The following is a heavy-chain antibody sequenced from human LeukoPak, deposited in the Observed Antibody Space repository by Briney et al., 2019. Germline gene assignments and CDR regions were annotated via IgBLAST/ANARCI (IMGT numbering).Heavy chain of an antibody. Sequence: PSETLSLTCTVSSGSIRILYWSWIREPPGKGLEWIGYVFQSGTTSYNRSLKRRVHIPANTFKKQVSLGVTPVTAADTAVYYCARHGGSLGYFEHWGQGTLVTVS. CDR2: VFQSGTT. CDR3: ARHGGSLGYFEH. CDR1: SGSIRILY. D-gene: IGHD1-26*01. J-gene: IGHJ4*02. V-gene: IGHV4-59*08.